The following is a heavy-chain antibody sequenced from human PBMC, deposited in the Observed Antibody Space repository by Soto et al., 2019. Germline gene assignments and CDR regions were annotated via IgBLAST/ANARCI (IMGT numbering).Heavy chain of an antibody. V-gene: IGHV2-70*01. CDR1: GFSLSTSGMC. J-gene: IGHJ6*02. CDR3: ARIPRHGYYYYYGMDV. Sequence: SGPTLVNPTQTLTLTCTFSGFSLSTSGMCVSWIRQPPGKALEWLALIDWDDDKYYSTSLKTRLTISKDTSKNQVVLTMTNMDPVDTDTYYCARIPRHGYYYYYGMDVWGQGTTVTVSS. CDR2: IDWDDDK.